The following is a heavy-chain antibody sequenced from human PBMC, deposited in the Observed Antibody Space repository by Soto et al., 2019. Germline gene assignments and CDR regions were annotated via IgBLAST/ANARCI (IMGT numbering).Heavy chain of an antibody. CDR1: EDTFSIYT. Sequence: QVQLVQSGSEVKEPGSSVKISCKTSEDTFSIYTLSWVRQAPGQGLVWMGRVLPFLDVTTYPQRFQGRVTITADRSTTNDYMELSSQTFEDTADYYCARDRKNSTWPNFVSWGPGSLVTVSS. V-gene: IGHV1-69*02. CDR2: VLPFLDVT. CDR3: ARDRKNSTWPNFVS. D-gene: IGHD6-13*01. J-gene: IGHJ4*02.